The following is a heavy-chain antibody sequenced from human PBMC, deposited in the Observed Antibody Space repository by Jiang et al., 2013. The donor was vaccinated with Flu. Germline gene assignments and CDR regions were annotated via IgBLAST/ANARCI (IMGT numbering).Heavy chain of an antibody. CDR2: IYYSGST. CDR3: ARRGDGSGYYYYYYGMDV. D-gene: IGHD3-3*01. V-gene: IGHV4-39*01. Sequence: GSGLVKPSETLSLTCTVSGGSISSSSYYWGWIRQPPGKGLEWIGSIYYSGSTYYNPSLKSRVTISVDTSKNQFSLKLSSVTAADTAVYYCARRGDGSGYYYYYYGMDVWGQGTTVTVSS. J-gene: IGHJ6*02. CDR1: GGSISSSSYY.